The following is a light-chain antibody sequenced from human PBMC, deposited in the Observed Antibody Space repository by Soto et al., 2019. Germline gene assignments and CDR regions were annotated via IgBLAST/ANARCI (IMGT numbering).Light chain of an antibody. Sequence: EIVLTQSPGTLSLSPGERATLSCRASQSVSSNFLAWYQEKPGQAPRLLIYGASSRATGIPDRFSGSGSGTDFTLTISRLEPEGFAVYCCQQYYNWPPITFGQGTRLEIK. CDR1: QSVSSNF. J-gene: IGKJ5*01. CDR3: QQYYNWPPIT. CDR2: GAS. V-gene: IGKV3-20*01.